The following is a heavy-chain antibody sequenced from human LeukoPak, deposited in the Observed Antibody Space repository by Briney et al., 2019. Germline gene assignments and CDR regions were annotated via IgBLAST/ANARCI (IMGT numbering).Heavy chain of an antibody. CDR1: GGTFSSYA. CDR2: IIPILGIA. CDR3: ARDLYYSSGSCSLGLDY. V-gene: IGHV1-69*04. J-gene: IGHJ4*02. D-gene: IGHD3-10*01. Sequence: GASVKVSCKASGGTFSSYAISWVRQAPGQGLEWMGRIIPILGIANYAQKFQGRVTITADKSTSTAYMELSSLRSEDTAVYYCARDLYYSSGSCSLGLDYWGQGTLVTVSS.